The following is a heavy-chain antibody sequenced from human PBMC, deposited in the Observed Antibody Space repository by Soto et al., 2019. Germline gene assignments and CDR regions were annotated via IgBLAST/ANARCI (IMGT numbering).Heavy chain of an antibody. CDR1: GFSLSNARMG. CDR3: ARMRRYSSAAADGRPGGDYYCSLGV. CDR2: IFSNDEK. J-gene: IGHJ6*03. V-gene: IGHV2-26*01. D-gene: IGHD6-25*01. Sequence: QVTLKESGPVLVKPTETLTLTCTVSGFSLSNARMGVSWIRQPPGKALEWLAHIFSNDEKSYSTSLKSSLTISEDASKGEVVLTMSIMGAGGAATFYCARMRRYSSAAADGRPGGDYYCSLGVWGKGATGTVSS.